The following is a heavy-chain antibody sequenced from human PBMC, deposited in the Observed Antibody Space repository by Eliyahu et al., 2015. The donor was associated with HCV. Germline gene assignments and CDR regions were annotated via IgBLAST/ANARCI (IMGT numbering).Heavy chain of an antibody. J-gene: IGHJ4*02. Sequence: QVQLLESGPGLVKPSETLSLSCSVSGDSVSSSNYYWSWIRQSPGKGLEWIGSIYFTGATYENPSLKSRITLSIHTSRNQFSLSLTSVIATDTAVYYCARRGGGGWYGEDFFDYWGQGILVTVSS. CDR3: ARRGGGGWYGEDFFDY. CDR1: GDSVSSSNYY. D-gene: IGHD6-19*01. V-gene: IGHV4-39*01. CDR2: IYFTGAT.